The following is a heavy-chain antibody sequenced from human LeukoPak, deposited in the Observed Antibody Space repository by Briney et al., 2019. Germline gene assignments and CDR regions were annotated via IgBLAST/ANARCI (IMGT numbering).Heavy chain of an antibody. CDR3: ARERNCSGGTCYSYSSPRNWFDP. CDR2: ISYDGSNK. Sequence: GGSLRLSCAASGFTFSSYAMHWVRQAPGKGLEWVAVISYDGSNKYYADSVKGRFTISRDNSKNTLYLQVNSLRVEDTAVYYCARERNCSGGTCYSYSSPRNWFDPWGQGTLVTVSP. J-gene: IGHJ5*02. CDR1: GFTFSSYA. V-gene: IGHV3-30*04. D-gene: IGHD2-15*01.